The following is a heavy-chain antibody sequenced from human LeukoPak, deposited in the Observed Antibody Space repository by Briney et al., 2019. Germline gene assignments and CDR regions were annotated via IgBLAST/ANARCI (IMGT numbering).Heavy chain of an antibody. CDR3: TRGGFYDGSGYYPFDY. CDR2: IQYDESNK. J-gene: IGHJ4*02. Sequence: GGSLRLSCVASGFIFSKYGMHWVRQAPGKGLEWVAFIQYDESNKYYADSIKGRFTLSRDNSKNTLYLQMNSLRPEDAAVYYCTRGGFYDGSGYYPFDYWGQGTLVTVSS. V-gene: IGHV3-30*02. CDR1: GFIFSKYG. D-gene: IGHD3-22*01.